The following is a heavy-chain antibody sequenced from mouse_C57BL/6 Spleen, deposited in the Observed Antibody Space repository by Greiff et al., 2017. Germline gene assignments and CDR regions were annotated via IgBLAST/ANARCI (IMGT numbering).Heavy chain of an antibody. CDR1: GYTFTSYW. V-gene: IGHV1-59*01. Sequence: VQLQESGAELVRPGTSVKLSCKASGYTFTSYWMHWVKQRPGQGLEWIGVIEPSDSYTNYNQKFKGKATLTVDTSSSTAYIQLSSLTSEDSAVYYCALVSSGYLDWFAYWGQGTLVTVSA. CDR3: ALVSSGYLDWFAY. CDR2: IEPSDSYT. D-gene: IGHD3-2*02. J-gene: IGHJ3*01.